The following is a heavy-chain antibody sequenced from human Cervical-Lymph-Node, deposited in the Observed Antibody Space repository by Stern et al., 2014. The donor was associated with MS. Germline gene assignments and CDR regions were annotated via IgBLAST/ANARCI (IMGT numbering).Heavy chain of an antibody. D-gene: IGHD2-15*01. CDR2: FYSSGST. CDR3: AREVVAADNNWFDP. CDR1: GGSISSGTYY. V-gene: IGHV4-61*02. J-gene: IGHJ5*02. Sequence: QVQLQESGPGLVKPSQTLSLTCTVSGGSISSGTYYWSWIRQPAGKGLEWIGRFYSSGSTKYDPSLKNRVTISVDMSKNQFSLKLSSVTAADTAVYYCAREVVAADNNWFDPWGQGTLVIVSS.